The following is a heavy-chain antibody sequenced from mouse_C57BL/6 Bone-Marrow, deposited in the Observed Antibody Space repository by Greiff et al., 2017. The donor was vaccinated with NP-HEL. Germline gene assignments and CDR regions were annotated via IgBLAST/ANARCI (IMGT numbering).Heavy chain of an antibody. CDR2: INPSSGYT. Sequence: VQLQQSGAELAKPGASVKLSCKASGYTFTSYWMHWVKQRPGQGLEWIGYINPSSGYTKYNQKFKDKATLTVDKSSSTAYMQLISLTYEDSAVYYCDSPIYYGYYFDYWGQGTTLTVSS. J-gene: IGHJ2*01. D-gene: IGHD2-1*01. V-gene: IGHV1-7*01. CDR3: DSPIYYGYYFDY. CDR1: GYTFTSYW.